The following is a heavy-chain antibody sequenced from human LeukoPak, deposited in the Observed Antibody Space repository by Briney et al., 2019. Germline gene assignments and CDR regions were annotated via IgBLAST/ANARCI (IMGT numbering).Heavy chain of an antibody. Sequence: ASVKVSCKASGYTFTSYYMHWVRQAPGQGLEWMGIINPSGGSTSYAQKFQGRVTMTRDTSTSTAYMELSSLRSEDTAVYYCARDLGDYVWGSYEASMIDYWGQGTLVTVSS. CDR1: GYTFTSYY. V-gene: IGHV1-46*01. J-gene: IGHJ4*02. D-gene: IGHD3-16*01. CDR2: INPSGGST. CDR3: ARDLGDYVWGSYEASMIDY.